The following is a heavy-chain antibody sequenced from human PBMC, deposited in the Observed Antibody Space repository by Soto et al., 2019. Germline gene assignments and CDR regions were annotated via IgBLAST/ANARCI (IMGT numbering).Heavy chain of an antibody. D-gene: IGHD6-13*01. V-gene: IGHV4-59*01. J-gene: IGHJ4*02. CDR2: IYYTGST. CDR3: AKYRRTEAEGFTLDY. CDR1: GGSFSGYY. Sequence: PSETLSLTCAVYGGSFSGYYWSWIRQPPGKRLEWIGYIYYTGSTTYNPSLESRVTMSVDTSKNQFSLKLSSVNAADTAVYYCAKYRRTEAEGFTLDYWGRGTLVTVSS.